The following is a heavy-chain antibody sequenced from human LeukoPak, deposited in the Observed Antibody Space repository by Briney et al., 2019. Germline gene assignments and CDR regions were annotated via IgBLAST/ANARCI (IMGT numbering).Heavy chain of an antibody. CDR2: ISSSSSYI. D-gene: IGHD1-26*01. V-gene: IGHV3-21*01. J-gene: IGHJ5*02. Sequence: PGGSLRLPCAASGFTFSRYSMNWVRQAPGKGLEWVSSISSSSSYIYYADSVKGRFTISRDNAKNSLYLQMYSLRAEDTAVYYCARDLTSTSWEGFDPWGQGTLVTVSS. CDR1: GFTFSRYS. CDR3: ARDLTSTSWEGFDP.